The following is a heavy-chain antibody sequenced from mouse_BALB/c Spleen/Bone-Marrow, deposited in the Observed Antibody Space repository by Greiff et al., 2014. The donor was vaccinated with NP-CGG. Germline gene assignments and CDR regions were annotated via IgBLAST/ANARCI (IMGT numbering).Heavy chain of an antibody. D-gene: IGHD2-3*01. CDR2: IYPGDGDS. Sequence: VKLVESGAELVRPGSSVKISCKASGYALSSYWMNWVKQRPGQGLEWIGQIYPGDGDSNYNGKFKGKATLTADKSSSTAYMQLNSLTSEDSAVYFCARLDDGYWYFDVWGAGTTVTVSS. V-gene: IGHV1-80*01. J-gene: IGHJ1*01. CDR3: ARLDDGYWYFDV. CDR1: GYALSSYW.